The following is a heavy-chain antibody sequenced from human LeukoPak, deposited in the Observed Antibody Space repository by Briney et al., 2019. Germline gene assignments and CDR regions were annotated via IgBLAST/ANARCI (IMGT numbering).Heavy chain of an antibody. CDR2: ISPESGVT. V-gene: IGHV1-2*02. Sequence: GASVKVSCKASGYNFNDYYLHWVRQAPGQGLEWMRWISPESGVTKFAQKFQGRVAMTRDRSISTVYMDLFTLRSDDTAVYFCARGRWTVTGSFDPWGQGTLVTVSS. J-gene: IGHJ5*02. CDR1: GYNFNDYY. CDR3: ARGRWTVTGSFDP. D-gene: IGHD5-18*01.